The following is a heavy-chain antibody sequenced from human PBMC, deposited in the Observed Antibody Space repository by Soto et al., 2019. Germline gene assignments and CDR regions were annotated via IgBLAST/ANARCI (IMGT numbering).Heavy chain of an antibody. CDR2: IWYGGSNK. D-gene: IGHD6-6*01. Sequence: GGSLRLSCAASGFTFSSYGMHGVRQAPGKGLEWVAGIWYGGSNKYYADSVKGRFTISRDNSKNTLYLQMNSLRAEDTAVYYCARETARRNYYYYYGMDVWGQGTTVTVSS. V-gene: IGHV3-33*01. CDR3: ARETARRNYYYYYGMDV. CDR1: GFTFSSYG. J-gene: IGHJ6*02.